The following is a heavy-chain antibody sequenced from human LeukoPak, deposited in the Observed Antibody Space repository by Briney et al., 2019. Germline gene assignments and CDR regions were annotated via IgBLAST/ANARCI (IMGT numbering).Heavy chain of an antibody. CDR3: ARGLGHYYYYYMDV. J-gene: IGHJ6*03. CDR1: GGTFSSYA. CDR2: IIPILGIA. D-gene: IGHD7-27*01. Sequence: SVKVSCKASGGTFSSYAISWVRRAPGQGLEWMGRIIPILGIANYAQKFQGRVTNTADKSTSTAYMELSSLRSEDTAVYYCARGLGHYYYYYMDVWGKGTTVTVSS. V-gene: IGHV1-69*04.